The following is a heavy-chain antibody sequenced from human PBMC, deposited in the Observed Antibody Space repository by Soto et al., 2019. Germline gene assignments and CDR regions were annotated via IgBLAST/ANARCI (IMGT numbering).Heavy chain of an antibody. Sequence: QVQLVESGGGVVQPGRSLRLSCAASGFTFSSYGMHWVRQAPGKGLEWVAVISYDGSNKYYADSVKGRFTISRDNSKNTLYLQMNNLRAEDTAVYYCAKEEDVELFQYSSSWYAHYVMDVWGQGTTVTVSS. CDR1: GFTFSSYG. CDR3: AKEEDVELFQYSSSWYAHYVMDV. J-gene: IGHJ6*02. CDR2: ISYDGSNK. D-gene: IGHD6-13*01. V-gene: IGHV3-30*18.